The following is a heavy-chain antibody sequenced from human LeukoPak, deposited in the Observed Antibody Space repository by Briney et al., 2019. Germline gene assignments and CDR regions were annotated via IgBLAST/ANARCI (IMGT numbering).Heavy chain of an antibody. CDR2: IYHRGRT. CDR3: ANLISPSGFDP. D-gene: IGHD3-3*01. V-gene: IGHV4-38-2*02. J-gene: IGHJ5*02. CDR1: GYSISNGYY. Sequence: SETLSLTCTVPGYSISNGYYCGWIRQPPGKGLEWVGSIYHRGRTYYNPSLRSRVPISLDRSKKKFSLKFDSVTAADSAVDYCANLISPSGFDPWGQGTLVTVSS.